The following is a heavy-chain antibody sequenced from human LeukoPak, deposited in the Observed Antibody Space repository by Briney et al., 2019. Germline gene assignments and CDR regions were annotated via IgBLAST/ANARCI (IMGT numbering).Heavy chain of an antibody. Sequence: PSETLSLTCAVYGGSFSGYYWSWIRQPPGKGLEWIGEINHSGSTNYNPSLKSRVTISVDTSKNRFSLKLSSVTAADTAVYYCARGVDSTDAFDIWGQGTMVTVSS. D-gene: IGHD2-2*01. CDR3: ARGVDSTDAFDI. CDR2: INHSGST. V-gene: IGHV4-34*01. J-gene: IGHJ3*02. CDR1: GGSFSGYY.